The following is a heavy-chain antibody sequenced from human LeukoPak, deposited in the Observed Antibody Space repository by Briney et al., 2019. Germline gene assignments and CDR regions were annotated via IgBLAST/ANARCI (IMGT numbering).Heavy chain of an antibody. Sequence: PGGSLRLSCAGSGFTFSSYSMNWVRQAPGKGLEWVSSISSSSNYIYYADSVKGRFTISRDNAKNSLSLQMNSLRAEDTAVYYCASMLLGGSGWYNYWGQGTLVTVSS. CDR3: ASMLLGGSGWYNY. D-gene: IGHD6-19*01. CDR1: GFTFSSYS. J-gene: IGHJ4*02. CDR2: ISSSSNYI. V-gene: IGHV3-21*01.